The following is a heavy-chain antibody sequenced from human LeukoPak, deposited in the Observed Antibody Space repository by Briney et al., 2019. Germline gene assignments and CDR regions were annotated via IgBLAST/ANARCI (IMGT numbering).Heavy chain of an antibody. V-gene: IGHV1-2*02. Sequence: ASVKVSCKASGYTLTGYYLHWVRQAPGQGLEWMGWINPNSGGTKYAQKLQGRVTMTRDTSISTAYMELSRLTSDDTAVYYCARRGGGGGIPLDYWGQGTLVTVSS. CDR3: ARRGGGGGIPLDY. J-gene: IGHJ4*02. CDR1: GYTLTGYY. CDR2: INPNSGGT. D-gene: IGHD2-15*01.